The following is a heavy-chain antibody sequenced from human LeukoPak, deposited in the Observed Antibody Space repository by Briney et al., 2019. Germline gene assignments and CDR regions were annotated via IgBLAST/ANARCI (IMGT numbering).Heavy chain of an antibody. Sequence: GASVKVSCKASGYTFTGYYMHWVRRAPGQGLEWMGWINPNSGGTNYAQKFQGRVTMTRDTSISTAYMELSRLKSDDTAVYYCARALSGTYYSFHYWGQGTLVTVSS. V-gene: IGHV1-2*02. CDR3: ARALSGTYYSFHY. D-gene: IGHD3-10*01. CDR2: INPNSGGT. CDR1: GYTFTGYY. J-gene: IGHJ4*02.